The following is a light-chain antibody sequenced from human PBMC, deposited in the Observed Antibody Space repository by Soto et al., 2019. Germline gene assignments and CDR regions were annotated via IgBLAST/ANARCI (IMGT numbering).Light chain of an antibody. CDR1: QSINSE. J-gene: IGKJ2*01. V-gene: IGKV3-15*01. Sequence: EIVMTQSPATLSLSPGERAALSCRASQSINSELAWYQQKPGQPPRLLIYGASTRATGVPARFTGSQSGSEFTLTISRLHSEDFAVYYCQQAHNWPLTFGQGTRLEI. CDR2: GAS. CDR3: QQAHNWPLT.